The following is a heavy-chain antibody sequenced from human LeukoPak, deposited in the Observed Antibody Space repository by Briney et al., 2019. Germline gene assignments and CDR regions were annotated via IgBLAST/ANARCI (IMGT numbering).Heavy chain of an antibody. J-gene: IGHJ2*01. D-gene: IGHD3-10*01. CDR3: ASPGGYYYGSGSFDY. Sequence: PSETLSPTCTVSGGSISSSSYYWAWIRQPPGKGLEWIGSIYYSGNTYYTPSLKSRVTISLDRSKSQFSLKLSSVTAADTAVYYCASPGGYYYGSGSFDYWGRGTLVTVSS. CDR1: GGSISSSSYY. CDR2: IYYSGNT. V-gene: IGHV4-39*07.